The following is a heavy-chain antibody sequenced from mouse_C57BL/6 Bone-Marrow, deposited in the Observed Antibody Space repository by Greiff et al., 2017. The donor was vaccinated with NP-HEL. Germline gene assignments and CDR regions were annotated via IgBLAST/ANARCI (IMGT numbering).Heavy chain of an antibody. V-gene: IGHV1-12*01. CDR2: IYAGNGDT. CDR1: GYTFTSYY. D-gene: IGHD2-2*01. CDR3: ARGVGYPYYYDY. Sequence: LQQSGAELVRPGASVKMSCKASGYTFTSYYMNWVKQTPRQGLEWIGAIYAGNGDTSYNQKFKGKATLTVDKSSSTAYMQLSSLTSEDSAVYFCARGVGYPYYYDYCGQGTTLTVSS. J-gene: IGHJ2*01.